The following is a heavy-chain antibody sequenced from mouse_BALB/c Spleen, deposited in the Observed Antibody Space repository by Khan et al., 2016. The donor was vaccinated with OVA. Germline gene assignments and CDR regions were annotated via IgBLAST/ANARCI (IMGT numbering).Heavy chain of an antibody. Sequence: EVQLQESGPDLVKPSQSLSLTCTVTGYSITSGYAWHWIRRFPGNKLEWMAYIYFSGSINYNPTLKSRISVTRATSKNQFFLQLNSVTSEDTATYYCTRDGNYMDYWGQGTSVTVSS. CDR2: IYFSGSI. CDR1: GYSITSGYA. D-gene: IGHD2-1*01. V-gene: IGHV3-1*02. CDR3: TRDGNYMDY. J-gene: IGHJ4*01.